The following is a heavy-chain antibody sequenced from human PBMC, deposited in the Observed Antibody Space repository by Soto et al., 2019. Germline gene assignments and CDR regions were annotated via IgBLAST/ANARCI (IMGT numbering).Heavy chain of an antibody. CDR3: ARLRRLYCSSTSCHSYYYYYGMDV. Sequence: QVQLQQWGAGLLKPSETLSLTCAVYGGSFSGYYWSWIRQPPGKGLEWIGEINHSGSTNYNPSLKIRVTISVDTSKIQFALKLSSVTAADTAVYYCARLRRLYCSSTSCHSYYYYYGMDVWGQGTTVTVSS. V-gene: IGHV4-34*01. J-gene: IGHJ6*02. CDR2: INHSGST. D-gene: IGHD2-2*01. CDR1: GGSFSGYY.